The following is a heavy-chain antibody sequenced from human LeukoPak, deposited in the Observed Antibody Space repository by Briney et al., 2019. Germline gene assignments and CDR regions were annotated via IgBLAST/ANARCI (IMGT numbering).Heavy chain of an antibody. Sequence: PGGSLRLSCAASGFTFSSYAMHWVRQAPGKGLEWAAVISYDGNNKFYADSVKGRFTISRDNSKNTLYLQMNSLRAEDTTVYYCARGHGNWGVLYFDYWGQGTLVTVSS. CDR3: ARGHGNWGVLYFDY. CDR1: GFTFSSYA. V-gene: IGHV3-30-3*01. D-gene: IGHD7-27*01. J-gene: IGHJ4*02. CDR2: ISYDGNNK.